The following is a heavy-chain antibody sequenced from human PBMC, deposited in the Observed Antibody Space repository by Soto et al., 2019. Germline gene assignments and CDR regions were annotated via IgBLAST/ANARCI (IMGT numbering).Heavy chain of an antibody. Sequence: SETLSLTCTVSGGSVSSYSWNWIRQPPGKGLEWIGHIIYSGNTNYKPSLKSRVTISIDMSKNQFSLKLNSVTAADAAVYYCARVDDSSGYSRYYFDYWGQGTLVTVSS. V-gene: IGHV4-59*02. J-gene: IGHJ4*02. CDR2: IIYSGNT. CDR3: ARVDDSSGYSRYYFDY. CDR1: GGSVSSYS. D-gene: IGHD3-22*01.